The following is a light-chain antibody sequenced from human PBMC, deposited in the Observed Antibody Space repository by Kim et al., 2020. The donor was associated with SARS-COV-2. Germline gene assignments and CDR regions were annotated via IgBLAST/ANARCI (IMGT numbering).Light chain of an antibody. J-gene: IGKJ3*01. V-gene: IGKV1-39*01. CDR2: AAS. CDR3: QLSYITPFT. CDR1: QSISSH. Sequence: DIQMTQSPSSLSASVGDRVTITCRTTQSISSHLNWYQQKPGRAPKLLISAASTLQGGVPSRFSVSGSETDFTLTISSLQPEYFATYFCQLSYITPFTFGPWTKVDIK.